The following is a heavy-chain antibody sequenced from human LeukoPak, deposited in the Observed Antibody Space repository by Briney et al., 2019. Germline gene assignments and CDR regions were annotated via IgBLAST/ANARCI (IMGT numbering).Heavy chain of an antibody. Sequence: SETLSLTCAVSGGSISSGSYYWSWIRQPAGKGLEWIGRIYTSGSTNYNPSLKSRVTISVDTSKNPFSLKLSSVTAADTAVYYCARGRWELLRNWYFDLWGRGTLVTVSS. V-gene: IGHV4-61*02. D-gene: IGHD1-26*01. CDR3: ARGRWELLRNWYFDL. CDR1: GGSISSGSYY. J-gene: IGHJ2*01. CDR2: IYTSGST.